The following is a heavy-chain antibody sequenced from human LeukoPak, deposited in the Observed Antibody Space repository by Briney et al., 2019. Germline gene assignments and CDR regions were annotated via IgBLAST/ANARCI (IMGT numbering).Heavy chain of an antibody. D-gene: IGHD3-10*01. CDR2: FDPEDGET. CDR3: ATDQWGVRGVPLGWFDP. J-gene: IGHJ5*02. Sequence: ASVKVSCKVSGYTLTELSMHWVRQAPGKGLEWIGGFDPEDGETIYAQKFQGRVTMTEDTSTDTAYMELSSLRSEDTAVYYCATDQWGVRGVPLGWFDPWGQGTLVTVSS. V-gene: IGHV1-24*01. CDR1: GYTLTELS.